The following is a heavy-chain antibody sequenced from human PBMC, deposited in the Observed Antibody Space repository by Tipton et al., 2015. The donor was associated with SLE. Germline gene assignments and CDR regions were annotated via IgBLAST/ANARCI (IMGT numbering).Heavy chain of an antibody. CDR2: ISWNSGDI. J-gene: IGHJ4*02. CDR3: AAGLLWFGECYY. Sequence: LSLTCSVSGGSISSNYWIWNRQPPGKGLEWVSGISWNSGDIAYADSVKGRFTISRGNSKNTLYLQMNSLRPEDTAVYYCAAGLLWFGECYYWGQGALVTVSS. V-gene: IGHV3-66*02. D-gene: IGHD3-10*01. CDR1: GGSISSNY.